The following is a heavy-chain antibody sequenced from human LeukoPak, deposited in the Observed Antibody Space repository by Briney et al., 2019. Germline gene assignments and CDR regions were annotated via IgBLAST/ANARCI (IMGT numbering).Heavy chain of an antibody. CDR3: ARRSNYCSGGSCSFDI. Sequence: GGSLRLSCAASGFTFSSYAMHWVRQAPGKGLEWVAVISYDGSNKYYADSVKGRFTISRDNSKNTLYLQMNSLRAEDTAVYYCARRSNYCSGGSCSFDIWGQGTLVTVSS. CDR2: ISYDGSNK. J-gene: IGHJ3*02. V-gene: IGHV3-30*04. D-gene: IGHD2-15*01. CDR1: GFTFSSYA.